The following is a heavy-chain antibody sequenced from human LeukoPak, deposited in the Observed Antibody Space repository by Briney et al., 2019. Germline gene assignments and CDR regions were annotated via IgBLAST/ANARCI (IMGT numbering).Heavy chain of an antibody. CDR1: GFTFSSYA. J-gene: IGHJ4*02. CDR3: VKTGGRLLVY. Sequence: GGSLRLSCAASGFTFSSYAMSWVRQAPGKGLEWVSAISGSGGSTYYADSVKGRFAISRDNSKNTLYLQMNSLRAEDTAVYYCVKTGGRLLVYWGQGTLVTVSS. CDR2: ISGSGGST. V-gene: IGHV3-23*01. D-gene: IGHD2-15*01.